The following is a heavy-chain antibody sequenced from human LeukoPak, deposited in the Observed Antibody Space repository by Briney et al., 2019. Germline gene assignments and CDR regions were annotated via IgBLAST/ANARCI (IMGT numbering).Heavy chain of an antibody. J-gene: IGHJ6*02. Sequence: GGSLRLSCEVFGFTFNNYAMNWVRQAPGKGLEWVSLISGSGVSTYYADSVKGRFTLSRDTSKNTLYLQMNSLRAEDTAVYYCAKTGGLGIQLWLSYYYGMDVWGQGTTVTVSS. CDR2: ISGSGVST. D-gene: IGHD5-18*01. CDR3: AKTGGLGIQLWLSYYYGMDV. V-gene: IGHV3-23*01. CDR1: GFTFNNYA.